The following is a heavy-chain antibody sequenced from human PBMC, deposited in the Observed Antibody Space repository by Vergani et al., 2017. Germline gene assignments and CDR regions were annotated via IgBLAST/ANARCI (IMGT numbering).Heavy chain of an antibody. CDR1: GRSFSGYY. CDR2: ITHSGST. V-gene: IGHV4-34*01. CDR3: ARADSRGSDDAFDI. J-gene: IGHJ3*02. Sequence: QVQVQQWGAGLLKPSETLSLTCAVSGRSFSGYYWSWIRQPPGKGLEWIGEITHSGSTNYNPSLKSRVTISVDPSKNQFSLKLSSVTAADTAVYYCARADSRGSDDAFDIWGQGTMVTVSS. D-gene: IGHD3-22*01.